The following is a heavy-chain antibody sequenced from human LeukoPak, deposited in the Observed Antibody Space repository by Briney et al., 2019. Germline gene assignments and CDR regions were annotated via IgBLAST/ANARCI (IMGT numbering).Heavy chain of an antibody. Sequence: SETLSLTCAVYGGSFGGYYWSWIRQPPGKGLEWIGEINHSGSTNYNPSLKSRVTISVDTSKNQFSLKLSSVTAADTAVYYCAIGDIVVPAATRDTAMSKGSGDWGQGTLVTVSS. CDR1: GGSFGGYY. D-gene: IGHD2-2*01. J-gene: IGHJ4*02. V-gene: IGHV4-34*01. CDR2: INHSGST. CDR3: AIGDIVVPAATRDTAMSKGSGD.